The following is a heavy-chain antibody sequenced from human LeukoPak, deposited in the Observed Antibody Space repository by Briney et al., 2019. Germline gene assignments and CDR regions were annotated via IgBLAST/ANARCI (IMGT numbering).Heavy chain of an antibody. CDR2: IYYSGST. J-gene: IGHJ2*01. CDR1: GGSISSSSYY. CDR3: ARAKVYFDL. V-gene: IGHV4-39*07. Sequence: SETLSLTCTVSGGSISSSSYYWGWIRQPPGKGLEWIGSIYYSGSTYYNPSLKSRVTISVDTSKNQFSLKLSSVTAADTAVYYCARAKVYFDLWSRGTLVTVSS.